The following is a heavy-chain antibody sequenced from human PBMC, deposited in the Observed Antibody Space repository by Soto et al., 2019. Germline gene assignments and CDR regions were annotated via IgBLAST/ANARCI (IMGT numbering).Heavy chain of an antibody. V-gene: IGHV4-4*07. J-gene: IGHJ5*02. CDR1: GDSVSSHY. D-gene: IGHD6-13*01. Sequence: PSETLSLTCTVSGDSVSSHYWSWIRQPAGKGLEWLGRLYNDERTNYNPSLKSRVTMSMDTSKNQFSLKLTSVTAADSAVYFCAKIHHSNSWYMNMPLGPWGLGTLVTVSS. CDR3: AKIHHSNSWYMNMPLGP. CDR2: LYNDERT.